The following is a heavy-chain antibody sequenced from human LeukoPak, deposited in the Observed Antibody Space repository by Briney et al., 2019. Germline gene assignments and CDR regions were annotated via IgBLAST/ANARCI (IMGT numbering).Heavy chain of an antibody. CDR1: GFTFNVYG. D-gene: IGHD1-26*01. CDR2: VGGGPDI. CDR3: AKDATPHNGIWDNFDH. V-gene: IGHV3-23*01. Sequence: EGSLRLSCVGSGFTFNVYGMTWVRQAPGEGLEWVSSVGGGPDIHYADSVKGRFTASTDDSKKTVYLQMNGLRAEDTAVYYCAKDATPHNGIWDNFDHWGQGTPVTVSS. J-gene: IGHJ4*02.